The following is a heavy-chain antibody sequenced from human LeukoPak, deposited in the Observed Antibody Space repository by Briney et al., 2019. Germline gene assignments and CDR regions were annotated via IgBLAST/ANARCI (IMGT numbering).Heavy chain of an antibody. D-gene: IGHD3-10*01. CDR1: GFTFSSSW. CDR2: ISGSGGST. V-gene: IGHV3-23*01. J-gene: IGHJ5*02. Sequence: SGGSLRLSCVASGFTFSSSWMSRVRQAPGKGLEWVSAISGSGGSTYYADSVKGRFTISRDNSKNTLYLQMNSLRAEDTAVYYCAKDSIRAITMVRGVINWFDPWGQGTLVTVSS. CDR3: AKDSIRAITMVRGVINWFDP.